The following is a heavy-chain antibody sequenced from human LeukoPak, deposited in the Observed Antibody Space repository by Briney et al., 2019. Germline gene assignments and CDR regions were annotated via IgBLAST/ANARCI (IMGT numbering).Heavy chain of an antibody. V-gene: IGHV3-30-3*01. D-gene: IGHD3-22*01. Sequence: GGSLRLSCAASGFTFSSYAMHWVRQAPGKGLEWVAVISYDGSNKYYADSVKGRFTISRDNSKNTLYLQMNSLRAEDTAVYYCARDRGDSSAYFDYWGQGTLVTVSS. CDR3: ARDRGDSSAYFDY. CDR2: ISYDGSNK. J-gene: IGHJ4*02. CDR1: GFTFSSYA.